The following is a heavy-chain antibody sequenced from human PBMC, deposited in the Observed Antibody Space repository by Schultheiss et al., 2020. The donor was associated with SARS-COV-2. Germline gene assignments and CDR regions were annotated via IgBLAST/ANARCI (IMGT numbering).Heavy chain of an antibody. CDR3: ALSSSES. D-gene: IGHD6-19*01. V-gene: IGHV3-66*01. CDR1: GVTFRTYS. Sequence: GGSLRLSCAASGVTFRTYSMNWVRQAPGKGLEWVSVIYSGGSTYYADSVKGRFTISRDNSKNTLYLQMNSLRAEDTAVYYCALSSSESWGQGTLVTVSS. CDR2: IYSGGST. J-gene: IGHJ5*02.